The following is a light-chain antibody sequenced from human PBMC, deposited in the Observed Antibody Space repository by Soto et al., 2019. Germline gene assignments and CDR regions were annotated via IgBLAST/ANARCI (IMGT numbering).Light chain of an antibody. V-gene: IGLV2-14*01. J-gene: IGLJ2*01. CDR2: DVS. CDR1: SSDVGGYNY. CDR3: SSYTSSSTLV. Sequence: QSALTQPASVSGSPGQSITISCTGTSSDVGGYNYVSWYQQHPGKAPNLMIYDVSNRPSGVSNRFSGSKSGNTASLTISGLPAEDEADYYCSSYTSSSTLVFGGGTKLTVL.